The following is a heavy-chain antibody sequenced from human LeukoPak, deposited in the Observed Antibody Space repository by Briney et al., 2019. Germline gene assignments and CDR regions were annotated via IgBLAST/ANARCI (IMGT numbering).Heavy chain of an antibody. CDR3: ARDSSDILDRSGLNFLVY. V-gene: IGHV4-59*11. CDR1: GGSINGHF. Sequence: SETLSLTCTVSGGSINGHFWSWIRQPPGKGLEWIGYVFDSGTTNYNPSLNSRLTMSVDTSKNQFSLQLTSVTAADTAVYYCARDSSDILDRSGLNFLVYWGQGILVAVSS. J-gene: IGHJ4*02. D-gene: IGHD3-22*01. CDR2: VFDSGTT.